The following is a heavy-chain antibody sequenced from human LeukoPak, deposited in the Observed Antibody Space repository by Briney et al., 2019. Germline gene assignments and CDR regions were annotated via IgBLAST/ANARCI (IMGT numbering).Heavy chain of an antibody. V-gene: IGHV4-59*01. J-gene: IGHJ3*01. D-gene: IGHD1-26*01. CDR1: GGSPSNYH. Sequence: SETLSLTCTVSGGSPSNYHWGWIRQPSGSGLEWIGYMYDTGRTDYKHNPSLKSRVTTSLDTSKNQFSLRLSSVTAADTALYFCARVLLGGGAFDFWGQGTMVTVSS. CDR3: ARVLLGGGAFDF. CDR2: MYDTGRT.